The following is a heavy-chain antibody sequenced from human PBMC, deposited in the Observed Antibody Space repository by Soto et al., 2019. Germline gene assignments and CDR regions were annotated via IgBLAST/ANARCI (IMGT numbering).Heavy chain of an antibody. Sequence: GGSLRLSCAASGLTFSSYGMHWVRQAPGKGLEWVAVIWYDGSNKYYADSVKGRFTISRDNSKNTLYLQMNSLRAEDTAVYYCARDPPTKDYDYVWGSSPGMDVWGQGTTVTVSS. CDR1: GLTFSSYG. V-gene: IGHV3-33*01. D-gene: IGHD3-16*01. J-gene: IGHJ6*02. CDR2: IWYDGSNK. CDR3: ARDPPTKDYDYVWGSSPGMDV.